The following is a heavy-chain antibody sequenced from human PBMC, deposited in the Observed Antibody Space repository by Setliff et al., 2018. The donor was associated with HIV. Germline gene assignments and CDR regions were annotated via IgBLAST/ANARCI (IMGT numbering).Heavy chain of an antibody. D-gene: IGHD2-8*01. Sequence: SETLSLTCTVSDASISNYHWSWIRQPPGKGLEWIGYIYYSGSTNYNPCLKSRVTISIDTSTNQFSLKLSSVTAADTAVYYCARQLSNSLESWGQGTPVTVSS. V-gene: IGHV4-59*08. CDR3: ARQLSNSLES. CDR1: DASISNYH. J-gene: IGHJ4*02. CDR2: IYYSGST.